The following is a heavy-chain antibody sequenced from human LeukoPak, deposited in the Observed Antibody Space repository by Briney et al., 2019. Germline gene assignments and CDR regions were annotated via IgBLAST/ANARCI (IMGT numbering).Heavy chain of an antibody. CDR1: GFTFSSYE. CDR3: ASGYCSGGSCYSG. V-gene: IGHV3-48*03. Sequence: PGGSLRLSCAASGFTFSSYEMEWVRQAPGKGLEWVSYISSSGSTIYYADSVKGGFTTSRYNAKSSLYLQMNSLRAEDTAVYYRASGYCSGGSCYSGWGPGTLVTVSS. CDR2: ISSSGSTI. J-gene: IGHJ4*02. D-gene: IGHD2-15*01.